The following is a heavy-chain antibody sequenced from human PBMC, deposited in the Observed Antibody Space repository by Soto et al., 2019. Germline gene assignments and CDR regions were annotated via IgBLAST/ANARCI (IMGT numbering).Heavy chain of an antibody. J-gene: IGHJ6*04. CDR2: IDPRDSYS. CDR3: ATLSTALCTNTTSQHYFGRCV. CDR1: GYTFSAFW. Sequence: PGESLKISCQASGYTFSAFWITWVRQMPGKGLEWMTTIDPRDSYSNYSLSFQGHVTISADKSIGSAYLHWSTLEASDTAIYYCATLSTALCTNTTSQHYFGRCVWGKQTT. V-gene: IGHV5-10-1*01. D-gene: IGHD2-8*01.